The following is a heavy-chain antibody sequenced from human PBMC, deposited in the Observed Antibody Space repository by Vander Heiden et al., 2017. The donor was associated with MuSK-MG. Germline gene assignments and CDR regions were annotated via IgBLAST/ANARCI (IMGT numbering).Heavy chain of an antibody. CDR1: GYTFTSYG. CDR3: ARDRDYDILTGYSNYYYYGMDV. J-gene: IGHJ6*02. D-gene: IGHD3-9*01. Sequence: QVQLVQSGAEVKKPGASVKVSCKASGYTFTSYGISWVRQAPGQGLEWMGWISAYNDNTNYAQKLQGRVTMTTDTSTSTAYMELRSLRSDDTAVYYCARDRDYDILTGYSNYYYYGMDVWGQGTTVTVSS. CDR2: ISAYNDNT. V-gene: IGHV1-18*01.